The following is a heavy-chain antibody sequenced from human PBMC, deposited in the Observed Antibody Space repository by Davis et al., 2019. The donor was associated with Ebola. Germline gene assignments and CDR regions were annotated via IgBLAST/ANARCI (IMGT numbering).Heavy chain of an antibody. V-gene: IGHV1-2*04. Sequence: AASVKVSCKFSGGPYDDYGINWVRQAPGQGLEWMGWINPNSGGTNYAQKFQGWVTMTRDTSISTAYMELSRPRSDDTAVYYCARGGYCSGGSCYYFDYWGQGTLVTVSS. CDR2: INPNSGGT. J-gene: IGHJ4*02. CDR3: ARGGYCSGGSCYYFDY. CDR1: GGPYDDYG. D-gene: IGHD2-15*01.